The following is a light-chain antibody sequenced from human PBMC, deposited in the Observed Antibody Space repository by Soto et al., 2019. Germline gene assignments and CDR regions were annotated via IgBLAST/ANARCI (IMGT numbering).Light chain of an antibody. CDR1: QGIRND. CDR2: AAS. J-gene: IGKJ1*01. Sequence: AIHITHSPCSLSASVGDTVTITCRASQGIRNDLGWYQQKPGKAPNLLIYAASSLQSGVPSRSSGSGSGTDFTLTISSLQPEDFATYYCLQDYNYPRTFGQGTKVDIK. V-gene: IGKV1-6*01. CDR3: LQDYNYPRT.